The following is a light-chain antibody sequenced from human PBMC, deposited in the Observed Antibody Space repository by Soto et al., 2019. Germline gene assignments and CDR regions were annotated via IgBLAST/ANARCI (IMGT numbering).Light chain of an antibody. CDR3: QQYNNWPLT. CDR2: GAS. V-gene: IGKV3-15*01. CDR1: QSVSSN. Sequence: EIVMTQSPATLSVSPGERATLSCRASQSVSSNLAWYQQKPGQAPRLLIYGASTRATGIPARFXGSGSGTXXXXXXXXXQSEDFAVYYCQQYNNWPLTFGGGTKVEIK. J-gene: IGKJ4*01.